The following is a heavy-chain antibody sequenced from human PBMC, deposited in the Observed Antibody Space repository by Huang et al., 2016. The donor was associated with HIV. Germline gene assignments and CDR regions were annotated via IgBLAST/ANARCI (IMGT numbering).Heavy chain of an antibody. J-gene: IGHJ6*02. V-gene: IGHV5-51*01. CDR1: GYSFAKYW. Sequence: EEQLVQSGAEVKKPGESLKISCEGSGYSFAKYWIGWVRQMPGKGLEWIGIIYPDDSDTSYSPSFQAQVSPSADKSISTAYLQWSSLKASDTAMYYCARLDTARNYYYYGLDVWGQGTSVIVSS. CDR2: IYPDDSDT. D-gene: IGHD5-18*01. CDR3: ARLDTARNYYYYGLDV.